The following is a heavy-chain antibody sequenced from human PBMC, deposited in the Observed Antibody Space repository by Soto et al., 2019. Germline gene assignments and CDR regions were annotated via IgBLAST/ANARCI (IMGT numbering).Heavy chain of an antibody. D-gene: IGHD2-2*01. V-gene: IGHV1-69*02. CDR1: GGTFSSYT. J-gene: IGHJ4*02. CDR3: AASYCSSTSCAYYFDY. CDR2: IIPILGIA. Sequence: QVQLVQSGAEVKKPGSSVKVSCKASGGTFSSYTISWVRQAPGQGLEWMGRIIPILGIANYAQKFQGRVTITADKSTSTDYMELSSLRSEDTAVYYCAASYCSSTSCAYYFDYWGQGTLVTVSS.